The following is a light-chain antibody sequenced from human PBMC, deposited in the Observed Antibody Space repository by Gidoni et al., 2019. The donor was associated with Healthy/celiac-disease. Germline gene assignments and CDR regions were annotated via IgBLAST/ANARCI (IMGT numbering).Light chain of an antibody. CDR2: GNS. Sequence: QSVLTQPPSVSGAPGQSVTISCTGSSSNIGAGYDVHWYQQLPGTTPKLLIYGNSNRPSGVPDRFSGSKSGTSAALPITGLQAEDEADYYCQSYDSSLSGYGFGTGTKVTVL. V-gene: IGLV1-40*01. CDR1: SSNIGAGYD. J-gene: IGLJ1*01. CDR3: QSYDSSLSGYG.